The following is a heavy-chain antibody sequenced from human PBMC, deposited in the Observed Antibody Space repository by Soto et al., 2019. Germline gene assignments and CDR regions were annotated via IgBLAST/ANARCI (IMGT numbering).Heavy chain of an antibody. CDR1: GFTFSSYS. V-gene: IGHV3-48*02. CDR2: ISSGSSTK. D-gene: IGHD6-19*01. Sequence: GGSLRLSCAASGFTFSSYSMNWVRQTPGKGLEWVSYISSGSSTKYYADSVRGRFTISRDNAKNSLYLQMNSLRDEDTAVYYCARRGIAVAGLDYWGQGTLVTV. CDR3: ARRGIAVAGLDY. J-gene: IGHJ4*02.